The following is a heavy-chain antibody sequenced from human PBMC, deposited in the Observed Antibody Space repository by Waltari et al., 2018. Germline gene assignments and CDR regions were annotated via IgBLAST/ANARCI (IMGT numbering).Heavy chain of an antibody. V-gene: IGHV1-2*06. CDR2: INPNSGDT. CDR3: ARVVSKGCSGGSCYPDY. D-gene: IGHD2-15*01. Sequence: QVQLVQSGAEVKKPGASVKVSCKASGYTFTGYYLHWVRQAPVQGLEWMGRINPNSGDTNYAQKFQGRVTMTRDTSISTAYMELSRLRSDDTAVYYCARVVSKGCSGGSCYPDYWGQGTLVTVSS. J-gene: IGHJ4*02. CDR1: GYTFTGYY.